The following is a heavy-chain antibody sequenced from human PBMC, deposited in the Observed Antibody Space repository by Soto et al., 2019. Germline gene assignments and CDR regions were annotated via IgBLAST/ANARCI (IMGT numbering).Heavy chain of an antibody. V-gene: IGHV3-21*01. CDR3: AADDFWSGYYGPNRYYYGMDV. CDR2: ISSSSSYI. CDR1: GFTFSSYS. D-gene: IGHD3-3*01. Sequence: PGGSLRLSCAASGFTFSSYSMNWVRQAPGKGLEWVSSISSSSSYIYYADSVKGRFTISRDNAKNSLYLQMNSLRAEDTAVYYCAADDFWSGYYGPNRYYYGMDVWGQGTTVTVSS. J-gene: IGHJ6*02.